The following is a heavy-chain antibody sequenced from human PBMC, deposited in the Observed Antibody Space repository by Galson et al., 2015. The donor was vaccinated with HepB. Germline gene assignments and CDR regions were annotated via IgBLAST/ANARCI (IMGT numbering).Heavy chain of an antibody. D-gene: IGHD1-14*01. J-gene: IGHJ6*02. V-gene: IGHV3-48*04. CDR1: TFIFSTYS. CDR3: ARGFNHGIYYYGMDV. CDR2: ISSSSSTI. Sequence: SLRLSCAASTFIFSTYSMNWVRQAPGKGLECVSYISSSSSTIYYADSVKGRFTISRDNAKNSLYLQMNSLRVEDTAVYYCARGFNHGIYYYGMDVWGQGTSVTVSS.